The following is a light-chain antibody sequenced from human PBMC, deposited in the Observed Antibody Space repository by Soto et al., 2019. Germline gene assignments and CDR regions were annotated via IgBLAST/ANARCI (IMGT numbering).Light chain of an antibody. CDR1: QSVSSSY. CDR2: GAS. Sequence: EIVLKQSPGTLSLSPGERATLSCRASQSVSSSYLAWYQQKPGQAPGLLIYGASSRATGIPDRFSGSGSGTDFTLTISRLEPEDFAVYYCQQYGSSPRTFGQGTKVDIK. CDR3: QQYGSSPRT. V-gene: IGKV3-20*01. J-gene: IGKJ1*01.